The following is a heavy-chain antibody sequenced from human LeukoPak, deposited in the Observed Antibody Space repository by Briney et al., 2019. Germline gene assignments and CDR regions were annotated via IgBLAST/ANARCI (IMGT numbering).Heavy chain of an antibody. V-gene: IGHV1-2*02. J-gene: IGHJ4*02. CDR3: ARGNVGPYDSSGYYSFDY. CDR2: INPNSGAT. Sequence: ASVKVSCKASGYIFTAYYMHWVRQAPGQGLEWMGWINPNSGATKYAQEFQGRVSMTRDTSISTAYMDLSALRSDDTAVYYCARGNVGPYDSSGYYSFDYWGQGTLVTVSS. CDR1: GYIFTAYY. D-gene: IGHD3-22*01.